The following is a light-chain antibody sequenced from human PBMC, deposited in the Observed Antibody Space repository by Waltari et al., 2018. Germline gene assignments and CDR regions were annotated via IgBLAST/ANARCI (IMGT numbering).Light chain of an antibody. J-gene: IGKJ1*01. Sequence: EIVMTQSPDTLSVSPGERATLSCRASQTVTRNLAWYQQKPGQGPRLLIHDASTRATGVPARFIGSGSGTQFTLTISSLQSEDIALYYCQQYNIWPPWTFGQGTRVEFK. V-gene: IGKV3-15*01. CDR3: QQYNIWPPWT. CDR2: DAS. CDR1: QTVTRN.